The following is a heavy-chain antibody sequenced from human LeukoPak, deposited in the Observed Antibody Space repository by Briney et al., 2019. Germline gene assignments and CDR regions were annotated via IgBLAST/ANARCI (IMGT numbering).Heavy chain of an antibody. CDR3: ARPSETGYYRGAFDI. CDR1: GYSFTSYW. D-gene: IGHD3-9*01. Sequence: GESLKISCKGSGYSFTSYWISWVRQMPGKGLEWMGIIYPGDSDTRYSPSFQGQVTISADKSISTAYLQWSSLKASDTAMYYCARPSETGYYRGAFDIWGQGTMVTVSS. V-gene: IGHV5-51*01. CDR2: IYPGDSDT. J-gene: IGHJ3*02.